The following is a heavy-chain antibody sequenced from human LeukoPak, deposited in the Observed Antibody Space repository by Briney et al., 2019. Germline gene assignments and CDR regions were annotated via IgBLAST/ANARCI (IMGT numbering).Heavy chain of an antibody. CDR3: ASRDPTDASDI. J-gene: IGHJ3*02. CDR1: GGSISSYY. D-gene: IGHD3-10*01. V-gene: IGHV4-59*08. CDR2: IYYSGST. Sequence: PSETLSLTCTVSGGSISSYYWSWIRQPPGKGLEWIGYIYYSGSTNYNPSLKSRVTISVDTSKNQFSLKMSSVTAADTAVYYCASRDPTDASDIWGQGTMVTVSS.